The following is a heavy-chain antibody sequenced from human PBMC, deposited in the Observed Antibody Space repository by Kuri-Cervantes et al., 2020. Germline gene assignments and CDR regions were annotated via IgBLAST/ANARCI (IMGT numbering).Heavy chain of an antibody. CDR3: AKHRRMVRGVIISHNWFDP. CDR1: GFTFSSYA. J-gene: IGHJ5*02. Sequence: GGSLRLSCAASGFTFSSYAMSWVRQAPGKGLEWVSAISGSGGSTYYADSVKGRFTISRDNSKNTLYLQMNSLRAEDTAVYYCAKHRRMVRGVIISHNWFDPWGRGTLVTVSS. D-gene: IGHD3-10*01. V-gene: IGHV3-23*01. CDR2: ISGSGGST.